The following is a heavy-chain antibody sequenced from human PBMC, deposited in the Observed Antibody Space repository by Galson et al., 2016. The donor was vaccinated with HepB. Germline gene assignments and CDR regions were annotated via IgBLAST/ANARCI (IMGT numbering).Heavy chain of an antibody. CDR3: ARDARSYNLLSEGNYDV. J-gene: IGHJ3*01. CDR2: MNPKSGGT. Sequence: SVKVSCKASGYSFIDYYLHWVRQVPGQGPEWMAWMNPKSGGTSAAQKFRGRLTLTRDTSIETVYMELSSLTSDDTAVYYCARDARSYNLLSEGNYDVWGQGSTVTVSS. CDR1: GYSFIDYY. D-gene: IGHD3-3*01. V-gene: IGHV1-2*02.